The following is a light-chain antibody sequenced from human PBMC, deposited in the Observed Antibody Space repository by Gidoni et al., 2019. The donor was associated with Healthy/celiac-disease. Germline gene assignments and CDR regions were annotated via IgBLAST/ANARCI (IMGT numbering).Light chain of an antibody. V-gene: IGKV1-39*01. CDR3: QQSYSTPLT. CDR1: QSISSY. Sequence: EIQMTQSPSSLSASVGDRVTITCRASQSISSYLNWYQQKPGKAPKLLIYAASSLQSGVPSRFSGSGSGTDFTLTISSLQPEDFATYYCQQSYSTPLTFXQXTKVEIK. CDR2: AAS. J-gene: IGKJ1*01.